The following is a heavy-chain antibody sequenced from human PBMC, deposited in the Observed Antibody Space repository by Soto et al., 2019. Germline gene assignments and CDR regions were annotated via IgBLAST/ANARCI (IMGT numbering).Heavy chain of an antibody. CDR1: WYSFSINRAA. CDR3: VRDKEYYSGMEV. CDR2: TYYRSKWYN. Sequence: SQTLSLTCAMSWYSFSINRAALKLMRHSPSRGLEWLGRTYYRSKWYNDYAVSVRSRITINPDTSKNQFSLQLNSVTPDDTALYYCVRDKEYYSGMEVWGKGNTVTVSS. J-gene: IGHJ6*04. V-gene: IGHV6-1*01.